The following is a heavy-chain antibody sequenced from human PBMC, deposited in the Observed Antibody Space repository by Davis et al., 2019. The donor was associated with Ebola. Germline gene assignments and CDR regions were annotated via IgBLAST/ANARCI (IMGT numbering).Heavy chain of an antibody. CDR2: ISAYNGNT. CDR3: ARGITMVREQFWEDY. V-gene: IGHV1-18*04. J-gene: IGHJ4*02. D-gene: IGHD3-10*01. Sequence: AASVKVSCKASGYTFTSYGISWVRQAPGQGLEWMGWISAYNGNTNYAQKLQGRVTMTTDTSTSTAYMELRSLRSDDTTVYYCARGITMVREQFWEDYWGQGTLATVSS. CDR1: GYTFTSYG.